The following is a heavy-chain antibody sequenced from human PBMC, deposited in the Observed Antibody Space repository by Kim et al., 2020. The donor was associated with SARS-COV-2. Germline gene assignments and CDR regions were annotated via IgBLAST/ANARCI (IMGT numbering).Heavy chain of an antibody. J-gene: IGHJ4*02. CDR2: IYYSGRT. V-gene: IGHV4-31*03. Sequence: SETLSLTCTVSGGSISSGGYYWSWIPQHPGMGWVWIGYIYYSGRTYYNSSLKSRITISVNSTKNQFSLKQSFVTAEATVEYCGAGFYYGSSSCCDYWDKG. D-gene: IGHD6-13*01. CDR3: GAGFYYGSSSCCDY. CDR1: GGSISSGGYY.